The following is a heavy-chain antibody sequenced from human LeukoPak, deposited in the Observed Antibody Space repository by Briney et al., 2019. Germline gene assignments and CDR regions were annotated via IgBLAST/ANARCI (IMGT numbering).Heavy chain of an antibody. Sequence: KSSETLSLTCTVSGGSISSYYWSWIRQPPGKGLEWIGYIYCSGSTNYNPSLKSRVTISVDTSKNQFSLKLSSVTAADTAVYYCARARGNYVGYWGQGTLVTVFS. CDR3: ARARGNYVGY. D-gene: IGHD3-10*01. CDR2: IYCSGST. J-gene: IGHJ4*02. CDR1: GGSISSYY. V-gene: IGHV4-59*01.